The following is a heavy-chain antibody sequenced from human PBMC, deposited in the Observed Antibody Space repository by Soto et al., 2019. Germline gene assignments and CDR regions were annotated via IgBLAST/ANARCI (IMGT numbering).Heavy chain of an antibody. D-gene: IGHD3-3*01. CDR1: GGSISSYY. Sequence: SETLSLTCTVSGGSISSYYWSWIRQPAGKGLEWIGRIYTSGSTNYNPSLKSRVTMSVDTSKNQFSLKLSSVAAADTAVYYCARDGQGWSGYYRTYYYYGMDVWGQGTTVTAP. CDR2: IYTSGST. V-gene: IGHV4-4*07. J-gene: IGHJ6*02. CDR3: ARDGQGWSGYYRTYYYYGMDV.